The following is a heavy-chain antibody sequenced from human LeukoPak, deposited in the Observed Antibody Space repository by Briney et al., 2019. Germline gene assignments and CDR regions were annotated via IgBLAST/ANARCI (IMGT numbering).Heavy chain of an antibody. CDR1: GSSISNYY. CDR3: ARAVGYSYGQSD. Sequence: SETLSLTCTVSGSSISNYYWSWIRQPPGKGLEWIAYIYNTGSTNYNPSLKSRVTISVDTSKNQFSLKLSSVTAADTAVYYCARAVGYSYGQSDWGQGTLVTVSS. V-gene: IGHV4-59*08. CDR2: IYNTGST. J-gene: IGHJ4*02. D-gene: IGHD5-18*01.